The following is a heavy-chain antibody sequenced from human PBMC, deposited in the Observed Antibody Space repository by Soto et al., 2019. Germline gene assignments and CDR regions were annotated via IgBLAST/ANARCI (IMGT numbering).Heavy chain of an antibody. Sequence: SDTLSLTCTVSGRSIRSSSYYWGWIRQPPGKGLEWIGSIYYSGSTYYNTSLKSRVTISVDTSKNQFSLKLSSVTAADTAVYYCARPEYSQGAFDIWGQGTMVT. D-gene: IGHD5-12*01. V-gene: IGHV4-39*01. CDR1: GRSIRSSSYY. CDR2: IYYSGST. J-gene: IGHJ3*02. CDR3: ARPEYSQGAFDI.